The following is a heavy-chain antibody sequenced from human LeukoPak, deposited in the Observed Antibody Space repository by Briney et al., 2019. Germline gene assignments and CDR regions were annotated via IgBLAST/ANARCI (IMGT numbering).Heavy chain of an antibody. J-gene: IGHJ4*02. CDR1: GFTFSSYW. Sequence: GGSLRLSCAASGFTFSSYWMHWVRQAPGKGLVWVSRINSDGSSITYADSVKGRFTISRDNAKNTLYPQMNSLRAEDTAVYYCARTEYSGSYFDYWGQGTLVTVSS. V-gene: IGHV3-74*01. CDR2: INSDGSSI. D-gene: IGHD1-26*01. CDR3: ARTEYSGSYFDY.